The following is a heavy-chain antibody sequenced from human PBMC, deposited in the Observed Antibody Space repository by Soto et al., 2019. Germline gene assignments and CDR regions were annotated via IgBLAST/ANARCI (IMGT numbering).Heavy chain of an antibody. D-gene: IGHD2-8*01. CDR1: GCSLTYLF. V-gene: IGHV1-24*01. Sequence: SVKVSCTVSGCSLTYLFIHWVRKAPLKGLEWMGGNDPEHRETVYAQNFQGRVTMTEDTSTDTAYMELSSLRSEDTAMYYCATGIMPTINGYWAQGSLVTVSS. CDR2: NDPEHRET. CDR3: ATGIMPTINGY. J-gene: IGHJ4*02.